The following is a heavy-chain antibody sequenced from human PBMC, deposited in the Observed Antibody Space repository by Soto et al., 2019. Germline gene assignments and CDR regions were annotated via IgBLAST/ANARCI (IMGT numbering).Heavy chain of an antibody. CDR1: GFTFRSYG. Sequence: QVQLVESGGGVVQPGRSLRLSCAASGFTFRSYGMHWVRQTPGKGLEWLAVISYAGSRKYYADSVKGRFTVSRDNFESGLNVQMDSLRVEATAMYYCAKCNVDTAIAMAFAYWGKGTRVTVSS. J-gene: IGHJ4*02. D-gene: IGHD5-18*01. V-gene: IGHV3-30*18. CDR3: AKCNVDTAIAMAFAY. CDR2: ISYAGSRK.